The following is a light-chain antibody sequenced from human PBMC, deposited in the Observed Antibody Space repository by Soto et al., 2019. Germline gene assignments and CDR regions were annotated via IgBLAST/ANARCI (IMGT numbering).Light chain of an antibody. V-gene: IGLV7-43*01. Sequence: QAVVTQEPSLTVSPGGTVTLTCASSTGAVTSGYYPKWFQQKPGQAPRALIYSTSNKQSWTPARFSGSLLGGKAALTLSGVQPEDEAEYYCLLYYGGAPVFGGGTKVTVL. CDR1: TGAVTSGYY. CDR2: STS. CDR3: LLYYGGAPV. J-gene: IGLJ3*02.